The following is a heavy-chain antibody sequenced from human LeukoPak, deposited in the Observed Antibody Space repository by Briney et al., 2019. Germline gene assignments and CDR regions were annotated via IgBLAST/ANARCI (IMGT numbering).Heavy chain of an antibody. V-gene: IGHV3-7*03. Sequence: PGGSLRLSCAASGFTFSSYWMSWVRQAPGKGLEWVANIKQDGSEKYYVDSVKGRFTISRDNAKNSLYLQMNSLRAEDTALYYCAKDRVRKWELTSPLDYWGQGTLVTVSS. D-gene: IGHD1-26*01. CDR1: GFTFSSYW. CDR3: AKDRVRKWELTSPLDY. CDR2: IKQDGSEK. J-gene: IGHJ4*02.